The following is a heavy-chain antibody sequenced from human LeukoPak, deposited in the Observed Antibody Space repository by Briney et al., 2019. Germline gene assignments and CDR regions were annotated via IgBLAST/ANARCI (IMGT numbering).Heavy chain of an antibody. J-gene: IGHJ5*02. V-gene: IGHV4-30-4*08. CDR3: ARDFVLGYCSSTSCHNWFDP. D-gene: IGHD2-2*01. CDR2: IYYSGST. CDR1: GGSISSGDYY. Sequence: SETLSLTCTVSGGSISSGDYYWSWIRQPPGKGLEWIGYIYYSGSTHYNPSLKSRVTISVDTSKNQFSLKLSSVTAADTAVYYCARDFVLGYCSSTSCHNWFDPWGQGTLVTVSS.